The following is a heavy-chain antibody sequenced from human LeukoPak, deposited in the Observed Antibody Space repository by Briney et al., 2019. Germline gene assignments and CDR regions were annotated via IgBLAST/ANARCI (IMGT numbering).Heavy chain of an antibody. CDR2: ISGSGGST. D-gene: IGHD3-3*01. Sequence: GGSLRLSCAASGFTFSSYAMSWVRQAPGKGLEWVSVISGSGGSTYYADSVKGRFTISRDNSKNTLYLQMNSLRAEDTAVYYCAKGASYDFWSGYYYFDYWGQGTLVTVSP. CDR3: AKGASYDFWSGYYYFDY. CDR1: GFTFSSYA. J-gene: IGHJ4*02. V-gene: IGHV3-23*01.